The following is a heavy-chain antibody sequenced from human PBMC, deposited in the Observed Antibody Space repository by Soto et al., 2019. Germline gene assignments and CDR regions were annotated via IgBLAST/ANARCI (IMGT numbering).Heavy chain of an antibody. D-gene: IGHD2-2*01. CDR1: GGTFSSYA. V-gene: IGHV1-69*13. Sequence: SVKVSCKASGGTFSSYAISWVRQAPGQGLEWMGGIIPIFGTANYAQKFQGRVTITADESTSTAYMELSSLRSEDTAVYYCAREGIVVVPAAIRPYYYYYGMDVWGQGTTVTVSS. CDR3: AREGIVVVPAAIRPYYYYYGMDV. CDR2: IIPIFGTA. J-gene: IGHJ6*02.